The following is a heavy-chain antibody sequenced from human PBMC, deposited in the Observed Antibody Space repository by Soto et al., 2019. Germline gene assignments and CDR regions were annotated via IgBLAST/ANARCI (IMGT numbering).Heavy chain of an antibody. Sequence: PGESLKISCKGSGYIFSTYWIGWVRQMPGKGLEWMGIIYPSDSDTRYSPSFQGQVTISADRSINTAYLQWSSLKASDTAMYFCARRSGDRSRSYGLEVWGQGTTVTVSS. V-gene: IGHV5-51*01. CDR2: IYPSDSDT. CDR3: ARRSGDRSRSYGLEV. CDR1: GYIFSTYW. J-gene: IGHJ6*02. D-gene: IGHD3-10*01.